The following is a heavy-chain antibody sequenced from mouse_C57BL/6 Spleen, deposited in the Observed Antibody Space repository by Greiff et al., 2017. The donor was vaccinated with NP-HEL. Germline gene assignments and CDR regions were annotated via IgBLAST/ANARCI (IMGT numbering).Heavy chain of an antibody. D-gene: IGHD2-2*01. J-gene: IGHJ3*01. CDR1: GYTFTSYW. V-gene: IGHV1-55*01. Sequence: QVQLQQPGAELVKPGASVKMSCKAFGYTFTSYWITWVKQRPGQGLEWIGDIYPGSGSTNYNEKFKSKATLTVDTSSSTAYMQLSSLTSEDSAVYYCARLLVTTEGFAYWGQGTLVTVSA. CDR3: ARLLVTTEGFAY. CDR2: IYPGSGST.